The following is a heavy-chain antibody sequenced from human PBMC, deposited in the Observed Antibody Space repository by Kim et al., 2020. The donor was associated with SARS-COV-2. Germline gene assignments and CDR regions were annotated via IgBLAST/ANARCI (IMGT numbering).Heavy chain of an antibody. Sequence: GGSLRLSCAASGFTFSSYGMHWVRQAPGKGLEWVAVIWYDGSNKYYADSVKGRFTISRDNSKNTLYLQMNSLRAEDTAVYYCAKMTARDQGMDVWGQGTTVTVSS. CDR1: GFTFSSYG. V-gene: IGHV3-33*06. D-gene: IGHD2-21*02. CDR3: AKMTARDQGMDV. CDR2: IWYDGSNK. J-gene: IGHJ6*02.